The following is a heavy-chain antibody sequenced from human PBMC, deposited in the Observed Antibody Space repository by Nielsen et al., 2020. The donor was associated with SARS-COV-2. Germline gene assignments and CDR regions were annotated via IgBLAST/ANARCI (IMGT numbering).Heavy chain of an antibody. Sequence: SQTLSLTCAVYGGSFSGYYWSWIRQPPGKGLEWIGEINHSGSTNYNPSLKSRVTISVDTSKNQFSLKLSSVTAADTAVYYCARGPPDIVVVVAATNTWFDPWGQGTLVTVSS. J-gene: IGHJ5*02. V-gene: IGHV4-34*01. CDR3: ARGPPDIVVVVAATNTWFDP. CDR2: INHSGST. CDR1: GGSFSGYY. D-gene: IGHD2-15*01.